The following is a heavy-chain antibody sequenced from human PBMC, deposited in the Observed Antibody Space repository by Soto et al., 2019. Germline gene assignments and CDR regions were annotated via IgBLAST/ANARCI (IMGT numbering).Heavy chain of an antibody. CDR2: IWYDGSKK. V-gene: IGHV3-33*01. D-gene: IGHD3-16*01. CDR1: GFIFSSHG. J-gene: IGHJ4*02. CDR3: ARAVDWGYFDY. Sequence: QVQLVESGGGVVQPGKSLRLSCAASGFIFSSHGMHWVRQAPGKGLEWVAVIWYDGSKKYYADSVKGRFTLSRDNSKNTLYLKMNSLRAEDTALYYCARAVDWGYFDYWGQGTLVTVSS.